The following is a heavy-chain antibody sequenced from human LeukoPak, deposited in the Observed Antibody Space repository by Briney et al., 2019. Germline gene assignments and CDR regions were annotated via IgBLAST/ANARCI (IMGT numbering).Heavy chain of an antibody. D-gene: IGHD1-14*01. J-gene: IGHJ3*02. V-gene: IGHV1-8*03. CDR2: MNPKNGNT. CDR1: GYTFTSLD. Sequence: ASVKVSCKASGYTFTSLDISWVRQANGQGLEWLGWMNPKNGNTGYAQKFRGRVTITRDTSESIAYMELSGLRSDDTAVYYCARVHPVYKSAFLRAFDMWGQGTMVIVSS. CDR3: ARVHPVYKSAFLRAFDM.